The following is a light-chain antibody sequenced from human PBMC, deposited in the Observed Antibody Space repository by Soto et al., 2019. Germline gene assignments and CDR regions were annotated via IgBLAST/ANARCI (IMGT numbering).Light chain of an antibody. J-gene: IGKJ1*01. CDR3: LQYVSSPWT. Sequence: EIVLTQSAATLSLSLGERATLSCRASQTVGGRYLAWFQQKPGQTPRLLIYGASTRAAGVPDRFSGSGSGTDFSLTINRREPEDFAVYYCLQYVSSPWTCGQGTKVEV. CDR1: QTVGGRY. CDR2: GAS. V-gene: IGKV3-20*01.